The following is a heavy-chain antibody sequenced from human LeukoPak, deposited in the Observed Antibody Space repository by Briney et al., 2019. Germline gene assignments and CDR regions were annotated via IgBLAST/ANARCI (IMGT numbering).Heavy chain of an antibody. Sequence: ASVTVSCKASGYTFTGYFMHWVRQAPGQALQWMGWINPNIGDTHYAQKFRGRVTMTRDTSISTVYMELSRLTSDDTAVYYCARMDLYGGYSIGFDSWGQGTLVIVSS. CDR1: GYTFTGYF. CDR2: INPNIGDT. J-gene: IGHJ5*01. D-gene: IGHD4-23*01. CDR3: ARMDLYGGYSIGFDS. V-gene: IGHV1-2*02.